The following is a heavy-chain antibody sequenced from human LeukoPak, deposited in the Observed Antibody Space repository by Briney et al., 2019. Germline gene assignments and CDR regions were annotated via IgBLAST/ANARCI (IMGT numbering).Heavy chain of an antibody. CDR3: ASDRTFGDFDY. Sequence: SETLSLTCAVSSYSFSSGYYWGWLRQRPGKGLEWIGSIYHSGSTYYNPSLKSRVTISVDTSKNQFSLKLSSVTAADTAVYYCASDRTFGDFDYWGQGTLFTVSS. V-gene: IGHV4-38-2*01. CDR1: SYSFSSGYY. D-gene: IGHD3-16*01. CDR2: IYHSGST. J-gene: IGHJ4*02.